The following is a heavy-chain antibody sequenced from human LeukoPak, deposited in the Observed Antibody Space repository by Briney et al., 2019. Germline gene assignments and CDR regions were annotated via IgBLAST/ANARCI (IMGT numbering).Heavy chain of an antibody. D-gene: IGHD1-26*01. CDR3: ARASGSGSYRGAFDI. Sequence: SETLSLTCTVSGGAISSYYWSWIRQPPGKGLEWIGYIYYSGSTNYNPSLKSRVTISVDTSKNQFSLKLSSVTAADTAVYYCARASGSGSYRGAFDIWGQGTMVTVSS. CDR1: GGAISSYY. V-gene: IGHV4-59*01. J-gene: IGHJ3*02. CDR2: IYYSGST.